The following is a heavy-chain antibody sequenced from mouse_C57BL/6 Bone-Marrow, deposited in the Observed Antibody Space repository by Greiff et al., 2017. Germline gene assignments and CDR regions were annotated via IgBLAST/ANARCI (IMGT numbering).Heavy chain of an antibody. Sequence: EVKLMDSGGDLVKPGGSLKLSCAASGFTFSSYGMSWVRQTPDKRLEWVATISSGGSYTYYPDSVKGRFTISRDNAKNTLYLQMGRLKSEDTAMYYWARHEASYFDYWGQGTTLTVSS. D-gene: IGHD6-1*01. J-gene: IGHJ2*01. CDR3: ARHEASYFDY. CDR2: ISSGGSYT. V-gene: IGHV5-6*01. CDR1: GFTFSSYG.